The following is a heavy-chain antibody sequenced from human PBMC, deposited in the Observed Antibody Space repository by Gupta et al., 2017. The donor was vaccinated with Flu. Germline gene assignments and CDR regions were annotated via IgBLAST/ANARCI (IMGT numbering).Heavy chain of an antibody. V-gene: IGHV1-18*01. D-gene: IGHD1-14*01. CDR1: GYVFTTYG. CDR2: ISAYNGNT. CDR3: AREGRVGDTTSYFDS. J-gene: IGHJ4*02. Sequence: QVQLLQSGSEVKKPGASVKVSCKASGYVFTTYGISWVRQAPGQGLEWMGWISAYNGNTNHAQKFQGRVILTTDTSTDTAYMELMSLTSDDTAVYYCAREGRVGDTTSYFDSWGQGTLVTVSS.